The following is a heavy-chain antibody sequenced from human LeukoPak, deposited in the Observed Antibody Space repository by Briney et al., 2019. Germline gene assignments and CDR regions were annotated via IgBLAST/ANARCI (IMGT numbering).Heavy chain of an antibody. D-gene: IGHD3-10*01. CDR1: GFTFSNYG. J-gene: IGHJ4*02. CDR2: IKSKTDGGTT. CDR3: TTRITMVRGVIMTDY. V-gene: IGHV3-15*01. Sequence: GGSLRLSCAASGFTFSNYGMHWVRQAPGKGLEWVGRIKSKTDGGTTDYAAPVKGRFTISRDDSKNTLYLQMNSLKTEDTAVYYCTTRITMVRGVIMTDYWGQGTLVTVSS.